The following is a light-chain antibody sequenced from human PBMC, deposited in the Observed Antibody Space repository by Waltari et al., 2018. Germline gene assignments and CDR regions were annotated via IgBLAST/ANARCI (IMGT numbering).Light chain of an antibody. CDR1: SSDVGGYNY. J-gene: IGLJ3*02. Sequence: QSALTQPASVSGSPGQSLTIAGTGTSSDVGGYNYVSWYQHHPGKVPKLLIFDVSHRPSEVSNRFSSYKSGNTASLTISGLQAEDESDYYCCSFTSRSTWVFGGGTKLTVL. CDR2: DVS. V-gene: IGLV2-14*03. CDR3: CSFTSRSTWV.